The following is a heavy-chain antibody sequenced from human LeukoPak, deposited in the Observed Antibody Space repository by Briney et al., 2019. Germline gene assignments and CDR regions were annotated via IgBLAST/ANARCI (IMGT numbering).Heavy chain of an antibody. CDR3: ARDYSTNWFDP. CDR2: INPNSGGA. D-gene: IGHD4-11*01. Sequence: ASVKVSCKASGYTFTGYYMHWVRQAPGQGLEWMGRINPNSGGANYAQKFQGRVTMTRDTSISTAYMELSRLRSDDTAVYYCARDYSTNWFDPWGQGTLVTVSS. V-gene: IGHV1-2*06. CDR1: GYTFTGYY. J-gene: IGHJ5*02.